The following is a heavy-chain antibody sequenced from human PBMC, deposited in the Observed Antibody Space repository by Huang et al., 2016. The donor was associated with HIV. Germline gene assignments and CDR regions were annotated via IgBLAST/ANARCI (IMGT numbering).Heavy chain of an antibody. CDR1: GGTFSSYA. J-gene: IGHJ6*03. Sequence: QVQLVQSGAEVKKPGSSVKVSCKASGGTFSSYAFSWVRQAPGQGLEWMGGIIPWVGTANYAQKFQGRVTIIADESTSTAYMELSSLRSEDTVVYYCASSGYYYISYYYMDVWGKGTTVTVSS. CDR2: IIPWVGTA. CDR3: ASSGYYYISYYYMDV. D-gene: IGHD3-22*01. V-gene: IGHV1-69*13.